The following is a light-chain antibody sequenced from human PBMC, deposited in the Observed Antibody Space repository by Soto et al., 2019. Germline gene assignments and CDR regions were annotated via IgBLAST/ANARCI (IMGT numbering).Light chain of an antibody. CDR3: QQRTNWPPLT. CDR1: QSISNY. CDR2: DSF. J-gene: IGKJ4*01. V-gene: IGKV3-11*01. Sequence: EIVLTQSPATLSLSPGERATLSCRASQSISNYVAWYQQKPGQAPRLLIYDSFSRATGIPARFSGSGSGTDFTLTISSLEPEDFAVYYCQQRTNWPPLTFGGETKVEIK.